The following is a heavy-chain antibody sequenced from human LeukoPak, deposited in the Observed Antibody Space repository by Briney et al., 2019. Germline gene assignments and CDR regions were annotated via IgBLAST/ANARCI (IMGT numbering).Heavy chain of an antibody. D-gene: IGHD1-1*01. CDR3: AKAKARYSFDY. V-gene: IGHV3-23*01. CDR1: GFTFSSYA. CDR2: ISNSGSST. Sequence: GGSLRLSCAASGFTFSSYAMSWVRQAPGKGLEWVSVISNSGSSTYYVHSVKGRFTISRDNSKDTLYLQMNSLRAEDTAVYYCAKAKARYSFDYWGQGTLVTVSS. J-gene: IGHJ4*02.